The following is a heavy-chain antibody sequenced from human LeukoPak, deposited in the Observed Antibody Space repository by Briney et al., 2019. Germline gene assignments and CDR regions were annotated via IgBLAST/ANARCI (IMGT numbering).Heavy chain of an antibody. CDR1: GFTFSSYG. CDR2: ISYDGSNK. Sequence: GGSLRLSCAASGFTFSSYGMHWARQAPGKGLEWVAVISYDGSNKYYADSVKGRFTISRDNSKNTLYLQMNSLRAEDTAVYYCAKSIWPVVPAAIASSYYYYYMDVWGKGTTVTVSS. J-gene: IGHJ6*03. V-gene: IGHV3-30*18. CDR3: AKSIWPVVPAAIASSYYYYYMDV. D-gene: IGHD2-2*01.